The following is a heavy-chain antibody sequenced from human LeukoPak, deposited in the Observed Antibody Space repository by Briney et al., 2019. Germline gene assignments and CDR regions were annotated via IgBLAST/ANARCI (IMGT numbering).Heavy chain of an antibody. CDR1: GFTLSSHT. V-gene: IGHV3-21*01. J-gene: IGHJ5*02. CDR3: ARARTYNWNYEGWFDP. Sequence: PGGSLRLSRAPSGFTLSSHTMNWVRHAPGKGLEWVSSISSSGTYTYSTDSLKGRFTISKDNAKNSLYLQMNSLRAEDTAVYYCARARTYNWNYEGWFDPWGEGTQVTDCS. CDR2: ISSSGTYT. D-gene: IGHD1-7*01.